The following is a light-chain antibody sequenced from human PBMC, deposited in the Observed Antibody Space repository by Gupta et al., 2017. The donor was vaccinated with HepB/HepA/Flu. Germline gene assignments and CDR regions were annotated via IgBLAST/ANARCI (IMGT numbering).Light chain of an antibody. Sequence: SYELTQPPSVSVSPGQTARITCSGDALPKQYAYWYQQKPGQAPVLVIYKDSERPSGIPERVSGSSSGTTVTLTISGVQAEYEADYYCQSADSSGTYVVFGGGTKLTVL. CDR1: ALPKQY. CDR3: QSADSSGTYVV. CDR2: KDS. V-gene: IGLV3-25*03. J-gene: IGLJ2*01.